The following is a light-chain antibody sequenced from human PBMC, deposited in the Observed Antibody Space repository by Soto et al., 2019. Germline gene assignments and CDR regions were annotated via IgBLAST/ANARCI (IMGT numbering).Light chain of an antibody. V-gene: IGKV1-5*03. CDR2: KAS. J-gene: IGKJ4*01. CDR1: QSISSW. CDR3: QQSYSTPPT. Sequence: DIQLTQSPSSLSASVGDRVTITCRASQSISSWLAWYQQKPGKAPNLLIHKASHLESGVPSRFSGSGSGTEFTLTISSLQPEDFATYYCQQSYSTPPTFGGGTKVDIK.